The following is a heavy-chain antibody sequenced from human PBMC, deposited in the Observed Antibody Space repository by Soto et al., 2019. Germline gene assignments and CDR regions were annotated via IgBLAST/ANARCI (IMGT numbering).Heavy chain of an antibody. D-gene: IGHD3-9*01. V-gene: IGHV4-31*03. J-gene: IGHJ5*02. CDR1: GASISSGGYY. Sequence: PSETLSLTCTFSGASISSGGYYWSWIRQHPGKGLEWIGYIYYSGSTYYNPSLKSRVTISVDTSKNQFSLKLSSVTAADTAVYYCASQMAINYDILTGLGSEGDWFDPWGQGTLVTVSS. CDR2: IYYSGST. CDR3: ASQMAINYDILTGLGSEGDWFDP.